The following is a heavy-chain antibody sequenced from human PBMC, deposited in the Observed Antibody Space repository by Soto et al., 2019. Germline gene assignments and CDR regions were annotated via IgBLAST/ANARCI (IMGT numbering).Heavy chain of an antibody. V-gene: IGHV5-10-1*01. CDR1: GYSFTSYW. CDR3: ASSPHCGGDCYSVDY. D-gene: IGHD2-21*02. J-gene: IGHJ4*02. Sequence: PGDSLKISCKGSGYSFTSYWISWVRQMPGKGLEWMGRIDPSDSYTNYSPSFQGHVTISADKSISTAYLQWSSLKASDTAMYYCASSPHCGGDCYSVDYWGQGTLVTVSS. CDR2: IDPSDSYT.